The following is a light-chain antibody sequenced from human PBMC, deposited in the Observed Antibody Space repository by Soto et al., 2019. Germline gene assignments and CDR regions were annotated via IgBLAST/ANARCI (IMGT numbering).Light chain of an antibody. Sequence: DIQMTQSPSSLSASVGDRVTITCRASQDIGVFLNWYQQKPGKAPKCLIYAASNLESRVPSRFSGRGSGTDFNFTISGLQPDDLATYYCQQSYNIPRTFGQGTKV. V-gene: IGKV1-39*01. CDR1: QDIGVF. CDR2: AAS. CDR3: QQSYNIPRT. J-gene: IGKJ2*01.